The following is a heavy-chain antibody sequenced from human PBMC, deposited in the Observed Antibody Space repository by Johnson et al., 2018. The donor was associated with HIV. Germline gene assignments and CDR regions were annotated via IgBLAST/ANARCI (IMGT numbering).Heavy chain of an antibody. CDR3: ARDGTETGPDDAFDI. J-gene: IGHJ3*02. CDR2: ISYDGSNQ. CDR1: GFTFSSHD. V-gene: IGHV3-30*03. D-gene: IGHD1-1*01. Sequence: VQLVESGGGVVQPGRSLRVSCGASGFTFSSHDMHWVRQAPGKGLEWVAVISYDGSNQYCADSVKGRFTISSDNSKNTLYLQMNSLRAEDTAMYYCARDGTETGPDDAFDIWGQGTMVTVSS.